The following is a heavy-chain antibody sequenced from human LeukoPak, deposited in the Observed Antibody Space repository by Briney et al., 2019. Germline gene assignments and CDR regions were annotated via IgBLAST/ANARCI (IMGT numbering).Heavy chain of an antibody. CDR1: GYTLTELS. D-gene: IGHD6-13*01. CDR2: FDPEDGET. CDR3: ARVLYRRIAAAGPFDY. Sequence: ASVKVSCKVSGYTLTELSMHWVRQAPGKGLEWMGGFDPEDGETIYAQKFQGRVTMTRDTSISTAYMELSSLRSEDTAVYYCARVLYRRIAAAGPFDYWGQGTLVTVSS. J-gene: IGHJ4*02. V-gene: IGHV1-24*01.